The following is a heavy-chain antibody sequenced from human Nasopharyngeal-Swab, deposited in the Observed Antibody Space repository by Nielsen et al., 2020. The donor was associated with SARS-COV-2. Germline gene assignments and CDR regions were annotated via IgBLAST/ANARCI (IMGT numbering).Heavy chain of an antibody. CDR1: GGSFSGYY. Sequence: SETLSLTCAVYGGSFSGYYWSWIRQPPGKGLEWIGEINHSGGTSYNPSLKSRVTISVDTSKNQFSLKVTSVTAADTAVYYCARGRYYGSGSYYNVKGYYYYGMDVWGQGTTVTVS. CDR3: ARGRYYGSGSYYNVKGYYYYGMDV. CDR2: INHSGGT. J-gene: IGHJ6*02. V-gene: IGHV4-34*01. D-gene: IGHD3-10*01.